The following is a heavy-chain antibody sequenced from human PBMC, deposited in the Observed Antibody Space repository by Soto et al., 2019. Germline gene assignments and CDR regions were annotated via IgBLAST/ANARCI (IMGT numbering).Heavy chain of an antibody. CDR1: GYTFTSYG. J-gene: IGHJ6*02. Sequence: SSVKVSCKASGYTFTSYGISWVRQAPGQGLEWMGWISAYNGNTNYAQKLQGRVTMTTDTSTSTAYMELRSLRSDDKAVYYCAREFDDFWSGPDGMDVWGQRTTVTVSS. V-gene: IGHV1-18*01. CDR2: ISAYNGNT. D-gene: IGHD3-3*01. CDR3: AREFDDFWSGPDGMDV.